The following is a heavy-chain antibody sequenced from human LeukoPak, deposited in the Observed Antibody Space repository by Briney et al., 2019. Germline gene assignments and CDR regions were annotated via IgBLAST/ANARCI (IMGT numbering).Heavy chain of an antibody. CDR2: IYYSGST. D-gene: IGHD6-19*01. CDR3: ARDRGSGWFYYDY. CDR1: GGSISSYY. Sequence: SETPSLTCTVSGGSISSYYWSWIRQPPGKGLEWIGYIYYSGSTNYNPSLKSRVTISVDTSKNQFSLKLSSVTAADTAVPYCARDRGSGWFYYDYWGQGTLVTVSS. J-gene: IGHJ4*02. V-gene: IGHV4-59*01.